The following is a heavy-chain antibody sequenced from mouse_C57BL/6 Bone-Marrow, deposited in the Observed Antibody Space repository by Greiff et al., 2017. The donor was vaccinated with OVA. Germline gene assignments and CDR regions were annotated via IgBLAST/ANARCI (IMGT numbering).Heavy chain of an antibody. J-gene: IGHJ2*01. CDR3: ARRGIWLRRGDY. CDR1: GYTFTSYW. D-gene: IGHD2-2*01. CDR2: IYPGSGST. Sequence: VQLQQPGAELVKPGASVKMSCKASGYTFTSYWITWVKQRPGQGLEWIGDIYPGSGSTNYNEKFKSKATLTVDTSSSTAYMQLSSLTSEDSAVYYCARRGIWLRRGDYWGQGTTLTVAS. V-gene: IGHV1-55*01.